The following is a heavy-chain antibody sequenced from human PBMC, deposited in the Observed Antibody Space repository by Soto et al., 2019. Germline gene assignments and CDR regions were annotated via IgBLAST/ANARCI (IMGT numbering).Heavy chain of an antibody. Sequence: QLVQSGAEVKKPGASVKVSCKASGYSFTNYDISWVRQAPGQGLEWMAWISAHNGNKHYAEKFQGRVSTTTDTTTSTAYMELRALKTDDTAVYYCARGLLAYFGMDVWGQGTTVTVS. J-gene: IGHJ6*02. CDR1: GYSFTNYD. CDR3: ARGLLAYFGMDV. V-gene: IGHV1-18*01. D-gene: IGHD1-26*01. CDR2: ISAHNGNK.